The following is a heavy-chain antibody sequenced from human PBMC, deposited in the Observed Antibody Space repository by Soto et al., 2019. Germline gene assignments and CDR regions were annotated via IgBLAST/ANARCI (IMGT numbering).Heavy chain of an antibody. J-gene: IGHJ5*02. D-gene: IGHD6-6*01. V-gene: IGHV4-30-4*01. CDR1: GGSMSSGDYY. CDR3: ARSGAIAARYRYFDP. Sequence: QMQLQESGPGVVKPSQTLSLTCSVSGGSMSSGDYYWNWIRQSPAKGLEWIGYIYDSANTYYDPSLKSRVTISIDTSNNQFSLNLNSVTAADTAVYYCARSGAIAARYRYFDPWGQGTLVTVSS. CDR2: IYDSANT.